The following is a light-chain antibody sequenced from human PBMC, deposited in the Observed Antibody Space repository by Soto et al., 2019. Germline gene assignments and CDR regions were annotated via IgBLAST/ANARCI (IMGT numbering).Light chain of an antibody. CDR3: FSFTTDWTHV. V-gene: IGLV2-14*01. Sequence: QSALTQPASVSGSPGQSITMSGTGTSSDVGAYNYVSWFQQHPGKAPTLIISEVSNRPSGVSNRFSGSKSGNAASLTISGLQAEDEADYFCFSFTTDWTHVFGTGTKVTVL. CDR2: EVS. J-gene: IGLJ1*01. CDR1: SSDVGAYNY.